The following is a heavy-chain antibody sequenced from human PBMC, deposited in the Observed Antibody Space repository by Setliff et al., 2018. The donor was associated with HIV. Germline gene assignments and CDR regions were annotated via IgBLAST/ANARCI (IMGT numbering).Heavy chain of an antibody. Sequence: SETLSLTCNVSDDSFSTNYWTWIRQPPGRGLEWIGEIIHSGGTNYNRSLKSRVTISVDTSKNQVSLNLSSVTAADTAVYYCARDRGSSWTRVGWFDPWGQGTLVTVSS. V-gene: IGHV4-34*12. J-gene: IGHJ5*02. CDR2: IIHSGGT. CDR3: ARDRGSSWTRVGWFDP. CDR1: DDSFSTNY. D-gene: IGHD6-13*01.